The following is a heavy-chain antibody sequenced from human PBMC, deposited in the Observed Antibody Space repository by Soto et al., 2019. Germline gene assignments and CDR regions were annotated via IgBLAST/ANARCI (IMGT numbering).Heavy chain of an antibody. D-gene: IGHD3-22*01. CDR3: ARDYYDSSGTHNWFDP. V-gene: IGHV3-21*01. CDR1: GFTFSSYS. J-gene: IGHJ5*02. CDR2: ISSSSSYI. Sequence: GGSLRLSCAASGFTFSSYSMNWVRQAPGKGLEWVSSISSSSSYIYYADSVKGRFTISRDNAKNSLYLQMNSLRAEDTAVYYCARDYYDSSGTHNWFDPWGQGTLVTVSS.